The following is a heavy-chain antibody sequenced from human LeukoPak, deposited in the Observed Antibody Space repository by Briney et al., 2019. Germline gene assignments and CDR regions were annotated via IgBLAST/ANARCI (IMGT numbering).Heavy chain of an antibody. CDR2: INHSGST. V-gene: IGHV4-34*01. CDR3: ARGRIVVVPAAGGEYYYYGMDV. CDR1: GGSFSGYY. D-gene: IGHD2-2*01. Sequence: SETLSLTCAVYGGSFSGYYWSWIRQPPGKGLEWIGEINHSGSTNYNPSLKSRVTISVDPSKNQFSLKLSSVTAADTAVYYCARGRIVVVPAAGGEYYYYGMDVWGQGTTVTVSS. J-gene: IGHJ6*02.